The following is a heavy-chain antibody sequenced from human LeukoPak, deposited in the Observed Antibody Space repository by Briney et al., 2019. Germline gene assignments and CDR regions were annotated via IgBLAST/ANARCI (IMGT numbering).Heavy chain of an antibody. CDR1: GYTFTSYG. V-gene: IGHV1-18*01. J-gene: IGHJ3*02. CDR2: ISAYNGNT. CDR3: ARPTHSGYYLNAFDI. Sequence: ASVKVSCKASGYTFTSYGISWVRQAPGQGLEWMGWISAYNGNTNYAQKLQGRVTMTTDTSTSTAYMELRSLRSDDTAVYYCARPTHSGYYLNAFDIWGQGTMVTVSS. D-gene: IGHD5-12*01.